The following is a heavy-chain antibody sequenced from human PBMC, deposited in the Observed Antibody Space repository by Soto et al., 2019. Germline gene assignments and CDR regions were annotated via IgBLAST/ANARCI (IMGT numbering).Heavy chain of an antibody. CDR2: ISSNGGST. V-gene: IGHV3-64*01. D-gene: IGHD6-19*01. CDR1: GFTFSSYS. CDR3: ARASGSGWFWRKDLLNAGAFDI. Sequence: GESLKISCAASGFTFSSYSMNWVRQAPGKGLEYVSAISSNGGSTYYANSVKGRFTISRDNSKNTLYLQMGSLRAEDMAVYYCARASGSGWFWRKDLLNAGAFDIWGQGTMVTVSS. J-gene: IGHJ3*02.